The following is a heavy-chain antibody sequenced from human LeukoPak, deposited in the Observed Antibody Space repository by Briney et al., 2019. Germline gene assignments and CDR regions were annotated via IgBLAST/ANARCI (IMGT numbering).Heavy chain of an antibody. V-gene: IGHV3-23*01. CDR1: GFTFSSYA. Sequence: GGSLRLSCAASGFTFSSYAMSWVRQAPGKGLEWVSVISGSGGSTHYADSVKGRFTISRDNSKNTLYLQMNSLRAEDTALYYCAKGRCSSTSCPYYFDYWGQGTLVTVSS. CDR2: ISGSGGST. CDR3: AKGRCSSTSCPYYFDY. D-gene: IGHD2-2*01. J-gene: IGHJ4*02.